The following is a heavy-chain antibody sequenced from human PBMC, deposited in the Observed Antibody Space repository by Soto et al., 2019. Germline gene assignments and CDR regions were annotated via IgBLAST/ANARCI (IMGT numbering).Heavy chain of an antibody. CDR2: IYYSGST. Sequence: PSETLSLTCAVSGYSISSSSYYWGWIRQPPGKGLEGIGSIYYSGSTYYNPSLKSRVAISVDTSKNQFPLKLSSVTAADTAVYYCARRDSSSIWGYYYYGMDVWGQGTTVTVSS. CDR3: ARRDSSSIWGYYYYGMDV. J-gene: IGHJ6*02. D-gene: IGHD6-6*01. V-gene: IGHV4-39*01. CDR1: GYSISSSSYY.